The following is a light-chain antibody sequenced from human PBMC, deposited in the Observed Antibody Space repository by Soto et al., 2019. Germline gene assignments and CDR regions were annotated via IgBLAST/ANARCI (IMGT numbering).Light chain of an antibody. J-gene: IGKJ1*01. CDR1: QSIGRF. CDR3: QQCYMGWT. Sequence: DIQMTQSPSTLSASVGDRVTITCRASQSIGRFLAWYQHQPGKAPKLLIYDAPTLESGVPSRFSGTGSGTEFTFSITSLQPEDFGTYYCQQCYMGWTFGQGTKVDI. CDR2: DAP. V-gene: IGKV1-5*01.